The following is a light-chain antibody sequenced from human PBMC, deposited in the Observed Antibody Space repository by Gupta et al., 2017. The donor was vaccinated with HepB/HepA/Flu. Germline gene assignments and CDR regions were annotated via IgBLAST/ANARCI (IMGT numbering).Light chain of an antibody. CDR2: AAS. V-gene: IGKV1-9*01. CDR1: QGISSY. Sequence: DIPLTQSPSFLSASVGDRVTITCRASQGISSYLAWYQQSPGKALNLLIYAASTLQSGVPSRFSGSGSGTEFSLSISSLQPEDFATYYCQQVNTYPRTFGQGTKVEIK. CDR3: QQVNTYPRT. J-gene: IGKJ1*01.